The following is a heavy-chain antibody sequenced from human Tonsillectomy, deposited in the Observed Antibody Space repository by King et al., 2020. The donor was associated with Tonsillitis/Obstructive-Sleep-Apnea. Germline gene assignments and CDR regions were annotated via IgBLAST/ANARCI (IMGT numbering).Heavy chain of an antibody. CDR2: IYYSGST. Sequence: QLQESGPGLVKPSETLSLTCTVSGGSISSSSYYWGWIRQPPGKGLEWIGSIYYSGSTYYNPSLKSRVTISVDTSKNQFSLKLSSVTAADTAVYYCARRDAVVVITFDYWGQETLVTVSS. CDR3: ARRDAVVVITFDY. CDR1: GGSISSSSYY. D-gene: IGHD3-22*01. V-gene: IGHV4-39*01. J-gene: IGHJ4*02.